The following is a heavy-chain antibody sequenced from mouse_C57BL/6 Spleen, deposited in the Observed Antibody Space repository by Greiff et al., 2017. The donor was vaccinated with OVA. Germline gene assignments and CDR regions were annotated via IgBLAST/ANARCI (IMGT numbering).Heavy chain of an antibody. Sequence: EVNVVESGGGLVKPGGSLKLSCAASGFTFSSYAMSWVRQTPEKRLEWVATISDGGSYTYYPDNVKGRFTISRDNAKNNLYLQMSHLKSEDTAMYYCARKEDYFDDWGQGTTLTVSS. CDR2: ISDGGSYT. V-gene: IGHV5-4*03. CDR1: GFTFSSYA. CDR3: ARKEDYFDD. J-gene: IGHJ2*01.